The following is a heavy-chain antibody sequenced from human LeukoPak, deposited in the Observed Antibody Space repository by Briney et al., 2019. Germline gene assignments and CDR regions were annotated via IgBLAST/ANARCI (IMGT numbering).Heavy chain of an antibody. CDR1: GDSISSNYW. Sequence: SGTLSLTCAVSGDSISSNYWWSWVRQSPGKGLEWIGEILQSGSTNYNPSLRSRVTISIDKSKNQFSLNLSSVTAADTAVYYCARESWSYASKFHYWGQGTLVTVSS. J-gene: IGHJ4*02. CDR2: ILQSGST. V-gene: IGHV4-4*02. D-gene: IGHD3-16*01. CDR3: ARESWSYASKFHY.